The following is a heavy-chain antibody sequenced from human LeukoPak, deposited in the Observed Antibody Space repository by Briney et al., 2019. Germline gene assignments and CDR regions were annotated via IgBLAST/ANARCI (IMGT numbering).Heavy chain of an antibody. CDR2: MNPNSGNT. D-gene: IGHD2-2*02. J-gene: IGHJ6*02. CDR3: ARGHCSNTSCYTRYYYYGMDV. Sequence: ASVKVSCKASGYTFTSYDINWVRQATGQGLEWMGWMNPNSGNTGYAQKFQGRVTMTRNTSISTAYMELSSLRSEDTAVYYCARGHCSNTSCYTRYYYYGMDVWGQGTTVTVSS. V-gene: IGHV1-8*01. CDR1: GYTFTSYD.